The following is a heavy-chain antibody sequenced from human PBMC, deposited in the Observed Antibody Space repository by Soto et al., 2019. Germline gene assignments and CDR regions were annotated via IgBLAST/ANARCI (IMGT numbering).Heavy chain of an antibody. CDR2: ITSSSSYI. V-gene: IGHV3-21*01. CDR1: GFTFSLYS. Sequence: EVQLVESGGGLVKPGGSLRLACAASGFTFSLYSMLWVRQAPGKGLEWVASITSSSSYIYYEDSLKGRFTISRDNAKNSLFLQLDSLRAEDTAVYFCVRARSTDSRPDYWGQGTLVTVSS. J-gene: IGHJ4*02. D-gene: IGHD3-22*01. CDR3: VRARSTDSRPDY.